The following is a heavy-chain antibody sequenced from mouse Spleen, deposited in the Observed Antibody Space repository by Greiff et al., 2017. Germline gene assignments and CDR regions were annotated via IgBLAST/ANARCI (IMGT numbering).Heavy chain of an antibody. D-gene: IGHD1-3*01. CDR3: ARHDNYDY. J-gene: IGHJ2*01. Sequence: EVQVVESGGGLVKLGGSLKLSCAASGFTFSSYAMSWVRQTPEKRLEWVATISSGGGNTYYPDSVKGRFTISRDNAKNTLYLQMSSLKSEDTAMYYCARHDNYDYWGQGTTLTVSS. CDR1: GFTFSSYA. V-gene: IGHV5-9-3*01. CDR2: ISSGGGNT.